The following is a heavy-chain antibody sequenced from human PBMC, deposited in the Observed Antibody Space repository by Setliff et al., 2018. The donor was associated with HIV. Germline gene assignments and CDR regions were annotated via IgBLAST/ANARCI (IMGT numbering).Heavy chain of an antibody. Sequence: LSLTCTVSGGSISSYYWSWIRQPPGKGLEWIGYIYYSGSTNYNPSLKSRVTISVDTSKNQFSLKLTSVTAADTAVYYCARGRPDDSDGFGYWGQGTLVTVSS. D-gene: IGHD3-22*01. J-gene: IGHJ4*02. CDR2: IYYSGST. CDR3: ARGRPDDSDGFGY. CDR1: GGSISSYY. V-gene: IGHV4-59*01.